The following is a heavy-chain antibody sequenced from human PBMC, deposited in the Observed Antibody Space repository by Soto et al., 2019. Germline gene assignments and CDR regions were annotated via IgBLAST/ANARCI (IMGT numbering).Heavy chain of an antibody. D-gene: IGHD3-22*01. V-gene: IGHV4-61*01. CDR3: VRQPWSGGYFDY. J-gene: IGHJ4*02. Sequence: LSLTCTVSGGSVSSGSYYCNWIRQPPGKGLEWIGYIYYSGSTNYNPSLKSRVTISVDTSKNQFSLKLSSVTAADTAVYYCVRQPWSGGYFDYWGQGTLVTVSS. CDR1: GGSVSSGSYY. CDR2: IYYSGST.